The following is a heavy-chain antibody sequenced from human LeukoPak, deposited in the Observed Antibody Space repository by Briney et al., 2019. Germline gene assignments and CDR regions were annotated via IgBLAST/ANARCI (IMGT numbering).Heavy chain of an antibody. Sequence: SETLSLTCAVYGGSFSGYCWSWIRQPPGKGLEWIGDISHSGSTNYNPSLKSRVTISVDTSKNQFSLKLTSVTAADTAVYYRARMYSRFYYFYMDVWGKGTTVTISS. CDR3: ARMYSRFYYFYMDV. CDR1: GGSFSGYC. D-gene: IGHD6-13*01. CDR2: ISHSGST. J-gene: IGHJ6*03. V-gene: IGHV4-34*01.